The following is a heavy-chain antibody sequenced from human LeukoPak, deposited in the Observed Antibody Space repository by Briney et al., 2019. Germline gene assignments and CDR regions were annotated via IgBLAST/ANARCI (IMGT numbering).Heavy chain of an antibody. V-gene: IGHV3-23*01. CDR1: GFTFSSYA. CDR2: ISDSGGST. CDR3: AKDLRNCSDGSCYSPAEDYYYGMDV. Sequence: PGGSLRLSCAASGFTFSSYAMSWVRQAPGKELEWVAAISDSGGSTYYADSVKGRFTISRDNSKNTLYLQMNSLRAEDTAVYYCAKDLRNCSDGSCYSPAEDYYYGMDVWGQGTTVTVSS. D-gene: IGHD2-15*01. J-gene: IGHJ6*02.